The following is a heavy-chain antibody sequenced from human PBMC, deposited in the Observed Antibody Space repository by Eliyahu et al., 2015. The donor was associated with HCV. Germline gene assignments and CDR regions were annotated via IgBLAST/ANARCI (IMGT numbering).Heavy chain of an antibody. V-gene: IGHV3-23*01. J-gene: IGHJ4*02. CDR1: GFTFSSYA. Sequence: EVQLLESGGGLVQPGGSLRLSCAASGFTFSSYAMSWVRQAPGKGLGWVSAISGSGGSTYYADSVKGRFTISRDNSKNTLYLQMNSLRAEDTAVYYCAKGSMIVVPKGPYYFDYWGQGTLVTVSS. CDR3: AKGSMIVVPKGPYYFDY. CDR2: ISGSGGST. D-gene: IGHD3-22*01.